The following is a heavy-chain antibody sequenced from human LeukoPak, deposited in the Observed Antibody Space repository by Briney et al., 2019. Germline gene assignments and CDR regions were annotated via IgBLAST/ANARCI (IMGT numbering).Heavy chain of an antibody. V-gene: IGHV3-7*01. D-gene: IGHD6-13*01. Sequence: GGALRLSCEVSGFTFTDYWMNWVRQAPGKGPEGVASIRQDGSEKTYVDSVKGRFTISRDNTKNSLSLQLNGLTAEDTAVYYCARDGTAAGLYFVLWGQGTLVTVSS. CDR1: GFTFTDYW. J-gene: IGHJ4*01. CDR3: ARDGTAAGLYFVL. CDR2: IRQDGSEK.